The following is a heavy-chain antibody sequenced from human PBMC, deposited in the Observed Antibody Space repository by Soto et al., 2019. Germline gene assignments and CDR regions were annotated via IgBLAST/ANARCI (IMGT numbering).Heavy chain of an antibody. CDR2: IYSVGST. V-gene: IGHV3-66*01. J-gene: IGHJ4*02. CDR1: GFSVSSSY. CDR3: AKSYGSGSYFSDY. D-gene: IGHD3-10*01. Sequence: GGSLRLSCAASGFSVSSSYMSWVRQAPGKGLEWVSVIYSVGSTYYADSVKGRFTISRDNSKNTLYLQMSSLRAEDTAVYYCAKSYGSGSYFSDYWGQGTVVTVSS.